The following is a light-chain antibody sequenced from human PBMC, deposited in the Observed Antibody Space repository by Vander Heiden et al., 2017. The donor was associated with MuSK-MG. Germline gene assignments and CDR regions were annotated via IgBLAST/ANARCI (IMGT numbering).Light chain of an antibody. CDR2: DAS. CDR1: QDISNY. V-gene: IGKV1-33*01. Sequence: DIQMTQSPSSLSASVGDRVTITCQASQDISNYLNWYQQKPGKAPKLPIYDASNLETGVPSTFSGSASGTDFTFTIRSLQPEDFATYYCHEDDNLRWTFGQGTKVEIK. J-gene: IGKJ1*01. CDR3: HEDDNLRWT.